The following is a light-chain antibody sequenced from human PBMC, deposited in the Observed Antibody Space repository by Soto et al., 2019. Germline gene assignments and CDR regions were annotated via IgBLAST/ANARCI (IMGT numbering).Light chain of an antibody. J-gene: IGLJ2*01. CDR3: QVWDSTTESVV. Sequence: SYELTQAPSVSVSPGQTASISCSGEKLGGKFACWYQQKPGQSPVLVISQNRRPPSGIPERFSGSNSGNTATLTIGGAQAIDEDDYYCQVWDSTTESVVLVGGTKLTVL. CDR1: KLGGKF. CDR2: QNR. V-gene: IGLV3-1*01.